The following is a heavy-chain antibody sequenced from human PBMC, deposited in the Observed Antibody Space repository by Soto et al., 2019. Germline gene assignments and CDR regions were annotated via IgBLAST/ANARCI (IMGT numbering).Heavy chain of an antibody. CDR3: ASGDNILVVVAATPYQH. D-gene: IGHD2-15*01. J-gene: IGHJ1*01. V-gene: IGHV1-69*01. CDR1: GGTFSSYA. CDR2: IIPIFGTA. Sequence: QVQLVQSGAEVKKPGSSVKVSCKASGGTFSSYAISWVRQAPGQGLEWMGGIIPIFGTANYAQKFQGRVTITADETTSTAYMELSSLRSEDTAVYYCASGDNILVVVAATPYQHWGQGTLVTVSS.